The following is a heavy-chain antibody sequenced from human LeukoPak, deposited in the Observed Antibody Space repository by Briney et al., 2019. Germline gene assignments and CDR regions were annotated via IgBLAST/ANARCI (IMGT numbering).Heavy chain of an antibody. CDR2: ISPSGSSI. D-gene: IGHD6-6*01. CDR1: GFTFSTSE. J-gene: IGHJ4*02. CDR3: ATVGRSTRPGY. Sequence: GGSLRLSCAASGFTFSTSEMNWVPQAPGKGLEWLSYISPSGSSIYYADSVKGRFTISRDNAKNSLSLQMSSLRAEDTAVYYCATVGRSTRPGYWGQGALVTVPS. V-gene: IGHV3-48*03.